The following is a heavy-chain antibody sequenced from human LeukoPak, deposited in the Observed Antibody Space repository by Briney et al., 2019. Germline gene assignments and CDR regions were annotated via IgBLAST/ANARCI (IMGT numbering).Heavy chain of an antibody. J-gene: IGHJ4*02. CDR2: ISSDSNYI. CDR1: GFIFSSYS. D-gene: IGHD2-2*01. CDR3: TRAYATTFDY. Sequence: GGALRLSCAAAGFIFSSYSMNWVRQAAGEGLEWVSSISSDSNYIYYADSLEGRFTISRDNAKNALYLQMNSLRDEDTAVYYCTRAYATTFDYWGQGTLVTVSS. V-gene: IGHV3-21*01.